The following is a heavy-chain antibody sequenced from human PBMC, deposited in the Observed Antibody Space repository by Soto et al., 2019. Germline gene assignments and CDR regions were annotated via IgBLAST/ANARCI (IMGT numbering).Heavy chain of an antibody. D-gene: IGHD2-2*01. CDR3: ARGGFLLPAASHFDY. V-gene: IGHV1-3*01. Sequence: GASVKVSCKTSGYTFTSYAMHWVRQAPGQRLEWMGWINAGNGNTKYSQKFQGRVTITRDTSASTAYMELSSLRSEDTAVYYCARGGFLLPAASHFDYWGQGTLVTVSS. J-gene: IGHJ4*02. CDR1: GYTFTSYA. CDR2: INAGNGNT.